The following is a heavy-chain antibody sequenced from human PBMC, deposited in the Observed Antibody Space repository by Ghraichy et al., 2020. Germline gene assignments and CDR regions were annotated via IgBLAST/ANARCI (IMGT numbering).Heavy chain of an antibody. D-gene: IGHD7-27*01. CDR3: TADDPDWGFGEIDH. V-gene: IGHV3-15*07. CDR2: IKSATSGGTT. CDR1: GFRFTYAW. J-gene: IGHJ4*02. Sequence: GGSLRLSCAASGFRFTYAWMVWVRQAPGKGLELVGRIKSATSGGTTDYGAPVNGRITISRDDSNSMFYLQLNSLKTEDTAIYYCTADDPDWGFGEIDHWGQGTLVTVSA.